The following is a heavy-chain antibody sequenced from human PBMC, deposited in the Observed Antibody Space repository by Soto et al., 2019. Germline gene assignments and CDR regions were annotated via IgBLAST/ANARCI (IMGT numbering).Heavy chain of an antibody. V-gene: IGHV4-4*02. J-gene: IGHJ4*02. D-gene: IGHD6-13*01. Sequence: QVQLQESGPGLVEPSGTLSLTCAVSGASIITQNYYNGVRQSPGKGLEWIGEIHHSGNTNFSPSLKSRVTLSVDTSKNQVSLRLSSVTAADTAIYYCAHSPGWYFLDYWGQGALVTVS. CDR2: IHHSGNT. CDR1: GASIITQNY. CDR3: AHSPGWYFLDY.